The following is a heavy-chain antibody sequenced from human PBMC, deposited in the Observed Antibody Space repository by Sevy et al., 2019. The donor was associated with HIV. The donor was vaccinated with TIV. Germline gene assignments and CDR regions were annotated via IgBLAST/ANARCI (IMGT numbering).Heavy chain of an antibody. D-gene: IGHD3-9*01. CDR3: AKDHDNNCFDP. V-gene: IGHV3-23*01. Sequence: GGSLRLSCAASGFSFNLYAMTWVRQAPGKGLEWVSTIRVSGGRTYYADSVKGQFTISRDTSKNTLYLQMNGLRAEYTAVYYCAKDHDNNCFDPWGQGTLVTVSS. J-gene: IGHJ5*02. CDR1: GFSFNLYA. CDR2: IRVSGGRT.